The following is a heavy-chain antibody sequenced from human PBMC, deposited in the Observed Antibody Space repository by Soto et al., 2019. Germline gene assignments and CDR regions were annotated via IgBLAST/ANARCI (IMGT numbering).Heavy chain of an antibody. CDR2: ISYDGSNK. CDR1: GFTFSSYA. Sequence: PGRYMRLSCAASGFTFSSYAMHWVRQAPGKGLEWVAVISYDGSNKYYADSVKGRFTISRDNSKNTLYLQMNSLRAEDTAVYYCAKDGRGVLPAANGLNRFDRWGKGTRVTVSS. V-gene: IGHV3-30-3*01. D-gene: IGHD2-2*01. J-gene: IGHJ5*02. CDR3: AKDGRGVLPAANGLNRFDR.